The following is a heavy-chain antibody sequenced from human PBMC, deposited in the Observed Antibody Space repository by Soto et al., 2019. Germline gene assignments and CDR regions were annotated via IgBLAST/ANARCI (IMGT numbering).Heavy chain of an antibody. Sequence: EVQLVESGGGLVQPGGSLRLSCAASGFTFSTYWMSWVRQAPGKGLEWLAHTRQDGGQEYYVDSVKGRFTISRDNAKNSLYLQMNSLRVEYTAVYYCARYPNPTVAGLPFDLWGQGTMVTVSS. J-gene: IGHJ4*02. D-gene: IGHD6-19*01. CDR2: TRQDGGQE. CDR3: ARYPNPTVAGLPFDL. V-gene: IGHV3-7*03. CDR1: GFTFSTYW.